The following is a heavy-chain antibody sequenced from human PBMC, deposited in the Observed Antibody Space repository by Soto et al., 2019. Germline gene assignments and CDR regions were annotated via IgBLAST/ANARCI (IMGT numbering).Heavy chain of an antibody. Sequence: RLSCAASGFKFSNYAMSWVRQAPGKGLEWVPLISATGGGTYYADSVKGRFTISRDNSHNTLYLQVHSLTAEDTAVYYCAKDRRAGGNSAFYFDFWGQGAQVTVSS. CDR3: AKDRRAGGNSAFYFDF. CDR2: ISATGGGT. J-gene: IGHJ4*02. CDR1: GFKFSNYA. V-gene: IGHV3-23*01. D-gene: IGHD3-16*01.